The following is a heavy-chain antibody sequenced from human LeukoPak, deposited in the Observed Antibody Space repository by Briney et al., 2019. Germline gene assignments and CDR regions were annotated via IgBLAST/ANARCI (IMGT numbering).Heavy chain of an antibody. D-gene: IGHD3/OR15-3a*01. Sequence: GGSLRLSCAASGFTFSSYGMHWVRQAPGKGLEWVAVISYDGSNKYYADSVKGRFTISRDNSKNTLYLQMNSLRAEDTAVYYCTRQRPGTGTVDYWGQGTLVTVPS. CDR1: GFTFSSYG. V-gene: IGHV3-30*03. J-gene: IGHJ4*02. CDR2: ISYDGSNK. CDR3: TRQRPGTGTVDY.